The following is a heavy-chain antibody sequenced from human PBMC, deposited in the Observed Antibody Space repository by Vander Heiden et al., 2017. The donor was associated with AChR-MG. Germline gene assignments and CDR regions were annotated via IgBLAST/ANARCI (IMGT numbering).Heavy chain of an antibody. V-gene: IGHV4-39*01. CDR2: IYYSGST. J-gene: IGHJ6*03. CDR1: GGSISSSSYY. Sequence: QLQLQESGPGLVKPSETLSLTCPVSGGSISSSSYYWGWIRQPPGKGLEWIGSIYYSGSTYYNPSLKSRVTISVDTSKNQFSLKLSSVTAADTAVYYCARAAYYDFWSGYYYYYMDVWGKGTTVTVSS. D-gene: IGHD3-3*01. CDR3: ARAAYYDFWSGYYYYYMDV.